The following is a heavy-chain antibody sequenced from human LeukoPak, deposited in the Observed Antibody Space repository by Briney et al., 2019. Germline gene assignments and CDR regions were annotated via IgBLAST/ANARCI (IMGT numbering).Heavy chain of an antibody. CDR2: IYHSGST. Sequence: SGTLSLTCAVSGDSISSSNWWSWVRQPPTQGLEWIGYIYHSGSTYYNPSLKSRVTISVDRSKNQFSLKLSSVTAADTAVYYCARVLDYYDSSGYPHDAFDIWGQGTMVTVSS. CDR1: GDSISSSNW. D-gene: IGHD3-22*01. V-gene: IGHV4-4*02. J-gene: IGHJ3*02. CDR3: ARVLDYYDSSGYPHDAFDI.